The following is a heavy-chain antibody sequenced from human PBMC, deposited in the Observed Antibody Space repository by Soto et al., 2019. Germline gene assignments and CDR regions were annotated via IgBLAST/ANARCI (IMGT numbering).Heavy chain of an antibody. CDR2: INSDGSST. V-gene: IGHV3-74*01. D-gene: IGHD3-3*01. CDR3: ARSLLYDFWSGYPENYYYYSMDV. CDR1: GFTFSSYW. Sequence: SLRLSCAASGFTFSSYWMHWVRQAPGKGLVWVSRINSDGSSTSYADSVKGRFTISRDNAKNTLYLQMNSLRAEDTAVYYCARSLLYDFWSGYPENYYYYSMDVWGQGTTVTVSS. J-gene: IGHJ6*02.